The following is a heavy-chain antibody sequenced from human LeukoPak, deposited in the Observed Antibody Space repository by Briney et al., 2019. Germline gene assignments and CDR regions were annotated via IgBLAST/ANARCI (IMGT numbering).Heavy chain of an antibody. V-gene: IGHV3-33*06. CDR3: AKPPYDSSGYYQSTFDY. Sequence: PGRSLRLSCAASGSTFSSYGMHWVRQAPGKGLEWVAVIWYDGSNKYYADSVKGRFTISRDNSKNTLYLQMNSLRAEDTAVYYCAKPPYDSSGYYQSTFDYWGQGTLVTVSS. D-gene: IGHD3-22*01. J-gene: IGHJ4*02. CDR2: IWYDGSNK. CDR1: GSTFSSYG.